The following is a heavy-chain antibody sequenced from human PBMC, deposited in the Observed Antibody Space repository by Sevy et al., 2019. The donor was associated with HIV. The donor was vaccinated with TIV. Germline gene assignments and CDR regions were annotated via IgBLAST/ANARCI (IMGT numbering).Heavy chain of an antibody. CDR1: GGSISSYY. CDR3: AKSSTDPWIGSPPNYYYYMDG. V-gene: IGHV4-59*01. Sequence: SETLSLTCTVSGGSISSYYWSWIRQPPGKGLEWIGYIYYSGSTNYNPSLRSRVTISLDTTKNQFFLKLHSVTAADTAVSYCAKSSTDPWIGSPPNYYYYMDGWGQGTTVTVSS. J-gene: IGHJ6*03. CDR2: IYYSGST. D-gene: IGHD3-3*01.